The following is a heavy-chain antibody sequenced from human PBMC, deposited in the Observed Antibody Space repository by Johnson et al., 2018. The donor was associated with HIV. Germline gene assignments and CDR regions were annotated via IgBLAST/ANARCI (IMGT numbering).Heavy chain of an antibody. V-gene: IGHV3-33*06. D-gene: IGHD6-13*01. CDR1: GFTFSSYG. J-gene: IGHJ3*02. Sequence: QVQLVESGGGVVQPGRSLRLSCAASGFTFSSYGMHWVRQAPGKGLEWVAVIWYDGSNKYYADSVTGRFSISRDNSKNMLYLQMNSLRAEETAVYYCAKCIWGSSLIDAFDIWGQGTMVTVSS. CDR3: AKCIWGSSLIDAFDI. CDR2: IWYDGSNK.